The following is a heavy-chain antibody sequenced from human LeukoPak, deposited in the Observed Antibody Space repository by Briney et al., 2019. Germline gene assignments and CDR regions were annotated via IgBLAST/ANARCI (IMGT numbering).Heavy chain of an antibody. CDR3: ATSRLFDF. CDR2: INSDGNNI. J-gene: IGHJ4*02. V-gene: IGHV3-11*04. Sequence: PGGSLRLSCVTSGFTFSDYCMNWIRQAPGKGPEWLSFINSDGNNIYYRDSVKGRFTISRDNAKKTLYLEMNNLRVDDTAIYYCATSRLFDFWGQGTLVAVSS. CDR1: GFTFSDYC.